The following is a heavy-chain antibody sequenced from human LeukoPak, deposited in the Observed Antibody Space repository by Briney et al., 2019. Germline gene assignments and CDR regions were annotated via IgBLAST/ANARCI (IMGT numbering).Heavy chain of an antibody. J-gene: IGHJ4*02. V-gene: IGHV5-51*01. CDR3: ARLMYYYDSSGYYCDY. CDR1: GYSFTSYW. D-gene: IGHD3-22*01. Sequence: GESLKISCKGSGYSFTSYWIGWVRQMPGKGLEWMGIIYPGDSDTRYSPSFRGQVTISADKSISTAYLQWSSLKASDTAMYYCARLMYYYDSSGYYCDYWGQGTLVTVSS. CDR2: IYPGDSDT.